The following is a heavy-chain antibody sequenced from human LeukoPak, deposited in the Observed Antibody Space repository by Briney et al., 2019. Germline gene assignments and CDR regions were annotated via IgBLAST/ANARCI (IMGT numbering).Heavy chain of an antibody. J-gene: IGHJ4*02. D-gene: IGHD3-10*01. CDR2: IKPDGSEK. CDR1: GFTFSNYW. CDR3: AKDQEVRGVIITAFDY. V-gene: IGHV3-7*01. Sequence: GGSLRLSCAASGFTFSNYWMNWVRQAPGKGLEWVATIKPDGSEKYYVDSVKGRFTISRDNAKNSLYLQMSSLRAEDTAVYYCAKDQEVRGVIITAFDYWGQGSLVTVSS.